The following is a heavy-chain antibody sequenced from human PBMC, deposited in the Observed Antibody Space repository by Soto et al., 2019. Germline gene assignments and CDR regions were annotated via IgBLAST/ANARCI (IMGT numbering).Heavy chain of an antibody. Sequence: ASVKVSCKASGYTFTSYGISWVRQAPGQGLEWMGWISACNGNTNYAQKLQGRVTMTTDTSTSTAYMELRSLRSDDTAVYYCATTNLSNYDSSGYPGLYWGQGTLVTVSS. V-gene: IGHV1-18*01. CDR3: ATTNLSNYDSSGYPGLY. CDR2: ISACNGNT. J-gene: IGHJ4*02. D-gene: IGHD3-22*01. CDR1: GYTFTSYG.